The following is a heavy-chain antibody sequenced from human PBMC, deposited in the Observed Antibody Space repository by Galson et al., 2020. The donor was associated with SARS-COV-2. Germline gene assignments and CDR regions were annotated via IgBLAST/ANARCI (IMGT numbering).Heavy chain of an antibody. V-gene: IGHV1-18*04. CDR3: ARDRLGLNDAFDM. CDR1: GYSFTDSG. CDR2: INTYDGDA. Sequence: ASVKVSCKALGYSFTDSGISWVRQAPGQGLEWMGWINTYDGDAKYAENFQGRVTLTKDTSTNTVYMELRSLRSDDTAVFFCARDRLGLNDAFDMWGPGTLVTVSS. D-gene: IGHD3-16*01. J-gene: IGHJ3*02.